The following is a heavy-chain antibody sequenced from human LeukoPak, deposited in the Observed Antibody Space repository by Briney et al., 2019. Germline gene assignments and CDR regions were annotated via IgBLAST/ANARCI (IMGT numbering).Heavy chain of an antibody. CDR2: IKQDGSEK. J-gene: IGHJ4*02. Sequence: GGSPRLSCAASGFTFSSYWMSWVRQAPGKGLEWVAHIKQDGSEKYYVDSVKGRFTISRDNAKNSLYLQMNSLRAEDTAVYYCARDWDYYGSGSYGWGQGTLVTVSS. D-gene: IGHD3-10*01. CDR3: ARDWDYYGSGSYG. CDR1: GFTFSSYW. V-gene: IGHV3-7*01.